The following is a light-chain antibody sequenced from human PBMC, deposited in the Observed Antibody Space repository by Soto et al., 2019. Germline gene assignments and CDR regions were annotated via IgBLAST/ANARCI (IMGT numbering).Light chain of an antibody. CDR2: EVS. J-gene: IGLJ1*01. Sequence: QSVLTQPASVSGSPGQSITISCTGTSSGVGGYNYVSWYQQHPGKAPKLMIYEVSYRPSGVSHRFSGSKSGNTASVTISGLQAEDEADYYCSSYTTSTTYVFGTGTKVTVL. CDR1: SSGVGGYNY. V-gene: IGLV2-14*01. CDR3: SSYTTSTTYV.